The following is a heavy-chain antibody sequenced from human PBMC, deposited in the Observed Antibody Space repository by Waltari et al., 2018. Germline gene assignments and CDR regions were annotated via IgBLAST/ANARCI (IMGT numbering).Heavy chain of an antibody. J-gene: IGHJ5*02. V-gene: IGHV1-69*01. D-gene: IGHD6-19*01. Sequence: QVQLVQSGAEVKKPGSSVKVSCKASGGTFSSYAISWVRQAPGQGLEWMGGIIPICGTANYEQKFQGRVTITADESTSTAYMELSSLRSEDTAVYYCARDVENQWLVQGEEDWFDPWGQGTLVTVSS. CDR1: GGTFSSYA. CDR2: IIPICGTA. CDR3: ARDVENQWLVQGEEDWFDP.